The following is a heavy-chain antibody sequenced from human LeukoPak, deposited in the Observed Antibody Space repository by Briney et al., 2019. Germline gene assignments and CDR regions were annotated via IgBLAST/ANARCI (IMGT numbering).Heavy chain of an antibody. D-gene: IGHD5-18*01. CDR1: GFTFSTSG. V-gene: IGHV3-30*02. Sequence: GGSLRLSCVASGFTFSTSGMHWVRQSPGRGLDWVAFIRNDGNKYDYAESVKGRFTISRDNSKNTLYLQMDSLSAEDTAVYYCVKVDTWGQGTLVTVSS. J-gene: IGHJ4*02. CDR3: VKVDT. CDR2: IRNDGNKY.